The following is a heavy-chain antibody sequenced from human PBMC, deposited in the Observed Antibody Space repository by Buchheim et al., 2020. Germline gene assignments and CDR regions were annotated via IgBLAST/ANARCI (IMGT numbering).Heavy chain of an antibody. D-gene: IGHD4-23*01. J-gene: IGHJ4*02. CDR3: AKGSAYGGREGYFDY. Sequence: EVQLLDSGGGLVQTGGSLRLSCAASGFTFSSYAMRWVRQAPGKGLEWVSAISGSGAHTYYADSVKGRFNLPRDNSKNTLFLQMNSLRAEDTAVYYCAKGSAYGGREGYFDYWGQGTL. V-gene: IGHV3-23*01. CDR2: ISGSGAHT. CDR1: GFTFSSYA.